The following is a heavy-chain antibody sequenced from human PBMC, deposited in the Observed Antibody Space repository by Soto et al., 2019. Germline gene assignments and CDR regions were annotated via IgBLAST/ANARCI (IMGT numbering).Heavy chain of an antibody. CDR1: GYTFTSDG. CDR2: IRAYNGYT. Sequence: ASVKVSCKASGYTFTSDGISWVRQAPGQGLEWMGWIRAYNGYTNYAQKFQGRVTVTTDTSTSTAYMELRNLISDDTAIYYCARASDGYRSGWYVGYFDFWGQGTLVTVSS. J-gene: IGHJ4*02. V-gene: IGHV1-18*04. CDR3: ARASDGYRSGWYVGYFDF. D-gene: IGHD6-19*01.